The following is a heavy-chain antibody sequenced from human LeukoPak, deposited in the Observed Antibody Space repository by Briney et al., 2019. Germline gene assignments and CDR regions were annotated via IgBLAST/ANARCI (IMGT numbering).Heavy chain of an antibody. CDR1: GGSISSYY. Sequence: NPSKTLSLTCTVSGGSISSYYWSWLRQPPGKGLEWMGYIYYSGSTNYNPSLKSRVTISVDTSKNQFSLKLSSVTAADTAVYYCARAPGSYYYGSGSYYNWFDPGGQGTLVTVSS. D-gene: IGHD3-10*01. J-gene: IGHJ5*02. V-gene: IGHV4-59*01. CDR3: ARAPGSYYYGSGSYYNWFDP. CDR2: IYYSGST.